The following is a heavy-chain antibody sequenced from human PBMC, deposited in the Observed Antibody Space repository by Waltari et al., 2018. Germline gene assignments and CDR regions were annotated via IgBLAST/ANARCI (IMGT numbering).Heavy chain of an antibody. D-gene: IGHD3-16*01. Sequence: EVQLVESGGGLVQPGGSLRLSCAASGFTFSSYEMNWVRQAPGKGLEWVSYISSSGSTISYADSVKGRFTISRDNAKNSLYLQMNSLRAEDTAVYYCARDLLRFDLWGRGTLVTVSS. CDR3: ARDLLRFDL. CDR1: GFTFSSYE. CDR2: ISSSGSTI. J-gene: IGHJ2*01. V-gene: IGHV3-48*03.